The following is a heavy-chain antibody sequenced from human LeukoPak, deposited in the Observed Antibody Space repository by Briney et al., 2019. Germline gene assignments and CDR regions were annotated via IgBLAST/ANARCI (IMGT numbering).Heavy chain of an antibody. CDR3: VSLGYSSSSVRY. D-gene: IGHD6-6*01. CDR2: INPSGGST. V-gene: IGHV1-46*01. J-gene: IGHJ4*02. CDR1: GYTFTSYY. Sequence: ASVKVSCKASGYTFTSYYMHWVRQAPGQGLEWMGIINPSGGSTSYAQKFQGRVTMTRDMSTSTVYMELSSLRAEDTAVYFCVSLGYSSSSVRYWGQGTLVTVSS.